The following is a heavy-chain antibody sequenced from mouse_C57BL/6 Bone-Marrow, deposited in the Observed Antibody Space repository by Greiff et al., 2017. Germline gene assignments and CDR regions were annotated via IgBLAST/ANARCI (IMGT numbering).Heavy chain of an antibody. CDR3: ARSYDYDDYTRDY. V-gene: IGHV1-64*01. CDR2: MHPNGGSP. CDR1: GYTFTNYW. J-gene: IGHJ4*01. Sequence: QVQLQQPGAELVKPGASVKLSCKASGYTFTNYWMHWVKQRPGQGLEWIGMMHPNGGSPDYNEKFKSEATLSVTKSSRTAYMELSSLTSEDSAVYYCARSYDYDDYTRDYWVQGTSVTVSS. D-gene: IGHD2-4*01.